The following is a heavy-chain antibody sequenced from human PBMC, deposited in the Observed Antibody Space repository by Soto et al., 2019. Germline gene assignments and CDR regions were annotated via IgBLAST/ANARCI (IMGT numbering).Heavy chain of an antibody. V-gene: IGHV1-2*04. CDR1: GYTFTGYY. Sequence: ASVKVSCKASGYTFTGYYMHWVRQAPGQGLEWMGWINPNSGGTNYAQKFQGWVTMTRDTSISTAYMELSRLRSDDTAVYYCARDSYYDFWSGYYAPRCCGGMDVWGQGTTVTVSS. CDR3: ARDSYYDFWSGYYAPRCCGGMDV. J-gene: IGHJ6*02. D-gene: IGHD3-3*01. CDR2: INPNSGGT.